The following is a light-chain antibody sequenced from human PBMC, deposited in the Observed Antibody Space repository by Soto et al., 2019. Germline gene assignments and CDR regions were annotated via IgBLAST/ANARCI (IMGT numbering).Light chain of an antibody. CDR1: QSISSW. V-gene: IGKV1-5*01. CDR2: DAS. J-gene: IGKJ2*01. Sequence: DIQMTQSPSTLSASVGDRVSITCRASQSISSWLAWYQQKPGKAPKLLIYDASSLESGVPSRFTGSGSGTDFTLTINDLQPEDVATYFCLQDYDSPYTCGQGTDWR. CDR3: LQDYDSPYT.